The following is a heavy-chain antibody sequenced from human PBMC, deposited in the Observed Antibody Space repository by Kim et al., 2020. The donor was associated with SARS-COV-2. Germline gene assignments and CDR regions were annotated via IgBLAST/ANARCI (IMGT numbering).Heavy chain of an antibody. V-gene: IGHV3-48*02. Sequence: GGSLRLSCAASGFTFSSYSMNWVRQAPGKGLEWVSYISSSSSTIYYADSVKGRFTISRDNAKNSLYLQMNSLRDEDTAVYYCARVSPEYCSSTSCYLYYYYGMDVWGQGTTVTVSS. D-gene: IGHD2-2*01. CDR3: ARVSPEYCSSTSCYLYYYYGMDV. CDR2: ISSSSSTI. CDR1: GFTFSSYS. J-gene: IGHJ6*02.